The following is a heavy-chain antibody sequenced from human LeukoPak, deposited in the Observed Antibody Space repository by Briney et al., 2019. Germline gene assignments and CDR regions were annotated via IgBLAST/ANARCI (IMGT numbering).Heavy chain of an antibody. D-gene: IGHD3-10*01. Sequence: GGSLRLSCAASGFTLSRYAMHWVRQAPGKGLEWVSYISSSSSTVYYADSVKGRFSISRDSAKNSLYLQMNSLRAEDTAVYYCARDTYGSGSYWFDYWGQGTLVTVSS. CDR1: GFTLSRYA. J-gene: IGHJ4*02. CDR2: ISSSSSTV. V-gene: IGHV3-48*01. CDR3: ARDTYGSGSYWFDY.